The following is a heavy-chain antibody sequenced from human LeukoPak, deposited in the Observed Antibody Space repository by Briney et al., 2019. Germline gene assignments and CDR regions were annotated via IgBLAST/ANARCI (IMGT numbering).Heavy chain of an antibody. J-gene: IGHJ6*03. CDR2: ISWNSGSI. Sequence: GGSLRLSCAASGFTFDDYAMHWVRQAPGKGLEWVSGISWNSGSIGYADSVKGRFTISRDNAKNSLYLQMNSLRAEDTALYYCARVGCSSTSCYRYYYYYMDVWGKGTTVTVSS. CDR3: ARVGCSSTSCYRYYYYYMDV. V-gene: IGHV3-9*01. CDR1: GFTFDDYA. D-gene: IGHD2-2*01.